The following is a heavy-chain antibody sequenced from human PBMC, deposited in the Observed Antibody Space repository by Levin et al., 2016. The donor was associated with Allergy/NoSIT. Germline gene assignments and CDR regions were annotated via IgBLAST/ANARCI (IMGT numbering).Heavy chain of an antibody. V-gene: IGHV3-20*04. D-gene: IGHD3-3*01. CDR3: ARWSRDDVFDI. J-gene: IGHJ3*02. CDR2: LDWSGGSI. CDR1: GFSFDDSG. Sequence: GESLKISCAASGFSFDDSGMSWVRQTPGKGLEWVSHLDWSGGSIRYADSVRGRFTISRDNAKNSLYLQMNSLTAEDTALYYCARWSRDDVFDIWGRGTMVTVSS.